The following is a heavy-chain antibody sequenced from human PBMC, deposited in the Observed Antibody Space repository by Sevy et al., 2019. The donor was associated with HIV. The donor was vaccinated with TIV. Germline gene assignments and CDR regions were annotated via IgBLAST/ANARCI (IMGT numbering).Heavy chain of an antibody. J-gene: IGHJ6*02. Sequence: ASVKVSCKASGGTFSSYAISWVRQAPGQGLEWMGGIIPIFGTANYAQKFQGRVTITADESTSTAYMELSSLRSEDTAVYYCARSRVVAATPAGLYGMDVWGQGTTVTVSS. D-gene: IGHD2-15*01. V-gene: IGHV1-69*13. CDR1: GGTFSSYA. CDR3: ARSRVVAATPAGLYGMDV. CDR2: IIPIFGTA.